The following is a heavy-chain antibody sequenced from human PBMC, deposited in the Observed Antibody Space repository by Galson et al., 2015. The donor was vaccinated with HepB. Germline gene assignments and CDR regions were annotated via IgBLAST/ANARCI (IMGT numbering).Heavy chain of an antibody. D-gene: IGHD6-19*01. Sequence: SLRLSCVTYGFTFRSYAFHWVRQAPEKGLQSVSAITSNGDSTYYANSVKGRFTITRDNSKNTLYLQMGSLRPDDMAVYYCARGRGGWYDNWGQGTLVTVSS. CDR3: ARGRGGWYDN. CDR1: GFTFRSYA. J-gene: IGHJ4*02. V-gene: IGHV3-64*01. CDR2: ITSNGDST.